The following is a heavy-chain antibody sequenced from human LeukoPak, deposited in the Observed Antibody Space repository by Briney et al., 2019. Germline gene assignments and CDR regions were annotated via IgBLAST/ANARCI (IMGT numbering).Heavy chain of an antibody. CDR2: INHSGST. CDR3: ARRKQQLVRRRPLWFDP. Sequence: SETLSLTCAVSGGSFSGYYWSWIRQPPGKGLEWIGDINHSGSTNYNPSLKSRVTISVDASKNQFSLKLSSVTAADTAVYYCARRKQQLVRRRPLWFDPWGQRTLVTVSS. D-gene: IGHD6-13*01. CDR1: GGSFSGYY. J-gene: IGHJ5*02. V-gene: IGHV4-34*01.